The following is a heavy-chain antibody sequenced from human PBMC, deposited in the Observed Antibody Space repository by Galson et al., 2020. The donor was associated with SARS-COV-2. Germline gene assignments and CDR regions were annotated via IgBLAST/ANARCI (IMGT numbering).Heavy chain of an antibody. Sequence: GASVTVSRKASRYTLPDYYIHWVRPAPGQGLEWMGWIKHASGDTNYAPKFQGRVTMTRDTSISTAYMELSSLRSDDTTVFFCARDRGGSNWSEDLDYWGQGTLVSVSS. CDR1: RYTLPDYY. J-gene: IGHJ4*02. CDR3: ARDRGGSNWSEDLDY. D-gene: IGHD3-10*01. CDR2: IKHASGDT. V-gene: IGHV1-2*02.